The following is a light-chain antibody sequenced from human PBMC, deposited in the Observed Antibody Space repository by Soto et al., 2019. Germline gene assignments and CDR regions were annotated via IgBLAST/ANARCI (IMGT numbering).Light chain of an antibody. CDR1: QSVDDN. CDR3: QQYNNWWT. CDR2: GAS. V-gene: IGKV3-15*01. Sequence: EVVMTQSPATLSVSPGERATLSCRASQSVDDNLAWYQQKPGQAPRLLIYGASTRATGIPARFSGSGSGTEFTLTIGSLQSEDFAVYYCQQYNNWWTFGQGTKVEIK. J-gene: IGKJ1*01.